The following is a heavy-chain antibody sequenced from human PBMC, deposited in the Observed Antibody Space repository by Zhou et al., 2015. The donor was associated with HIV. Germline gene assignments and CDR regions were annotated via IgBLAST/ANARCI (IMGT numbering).Heavy chain of an antibody. V-gene: IGHV3-11*01. D-gene: IGHD3-3*01. J-gene: IGHJ4*02. CDR2: ISSRASTI. CDR3: ARDGLITIFGVKTPYYFDY. Sequence: QVQLVESGGGLVKPGGSLRLSCAASGFTFSDYYMSWIRQAPGKGLEWVSYISSRASTIYYADSVKGRFTISRDNAKNSLYLQMNSLRAEDTAVYYCARDGLITIFGVKTPYYFDYWGQGTLVTVSS. CDR1: GFTFSDYY.